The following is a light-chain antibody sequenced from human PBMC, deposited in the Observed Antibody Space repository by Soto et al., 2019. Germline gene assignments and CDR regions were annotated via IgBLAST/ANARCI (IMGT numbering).Light chain of an antibody. CDR3: QSYDSILTGSV. Sequence: QSVLTQPASVSGSPGQSITISCTGTSSDVGGYNYVSWYQHHPGKAPKLMIYEDSNRPSGVSNRFSGSKSGNTASLTISGLQAEDEADYYCQSYDSILTGSVFGGGTKLTVL. CDR1: SSDVGGYNY. J-gene: IGLJ3*02. V-gene: IGLV2-14*01. CDR2: EDS.